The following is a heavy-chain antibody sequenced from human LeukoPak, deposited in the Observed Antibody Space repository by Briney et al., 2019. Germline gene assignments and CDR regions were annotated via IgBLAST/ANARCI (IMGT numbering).Heavy chain of an antibody. CDR1: GYTFTGYY. V-gene: IGHV1-2*06. D-gene: IGHD1-20*01. CDR2: INPNSGGT. CDR3: ASEITGTSDY. J-gene: IGHJ4*02. Sequence: GASVKVSCKASGYTFTGYYMHWVRQALGQGLEWMGRINPNSGGTNYAQKFQGRVTMTRDTSISTAYMGLSRLRSDDTAVYYCASEITGTSDYWGQGTLVTVSS.